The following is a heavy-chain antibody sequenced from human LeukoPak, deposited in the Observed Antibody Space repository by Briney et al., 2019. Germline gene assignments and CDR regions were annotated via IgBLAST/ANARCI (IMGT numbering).Heavy chain of an antibody. V-gene: IGHV1-8*01. D-gene: IGHD5-24*01. Sequence: ASVKVSCKASGYTFTSYDINWVRQAPGQGREGMGWMNRNSGNTGYAQKFQGRGTLTRNTSISTAYMELSSLRSEDTAVYYCARVSAGWLQSLGYWGQGTLVTVSS. J-gene: IGHJ4*02. CDR2: MNRNSGNT. CDR1: GYTFTSYD. CDR3: ARVSAGWLQSLGY.